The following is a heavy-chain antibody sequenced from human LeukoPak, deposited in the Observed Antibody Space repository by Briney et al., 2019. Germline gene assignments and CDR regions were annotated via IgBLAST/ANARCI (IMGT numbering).Heavy chain of an antibody. CDR3: ARLTSLVTAVDY. V-gene: IGHV3-11*01. CDR1: GFTFSDYY. J-gene: IGHJ4*02. Sequence: PGGSLRLSCAAPGFTFSDYYMSWIRQAPGKGLEWVSYISSSGSTIYYADSVKGRFTISRDNAKNSLYLQMNSLRAEDTAVYYCARLTSLVTAVDYWGQGTLVTVSS. D-gene: IGHD2-21*02. CDR2: ISSSGSTI.